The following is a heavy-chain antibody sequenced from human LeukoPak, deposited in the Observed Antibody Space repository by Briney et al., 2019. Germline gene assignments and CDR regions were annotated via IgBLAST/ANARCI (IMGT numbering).Heavy chain of an antibody. CDR1: GFIFSTYS. Sequence: GGSLRLSCAASGFIFSTYSMTWVRQAPGKGLEWVSYISSTRSAEYYADSVEGRFTISRDNAKNSVYLQMNSLRDEDTAVYYCARDWSYSFDYWGQGTLVTVSS. V-gene: IGHV3-48*02. CDR3: ARDWSYSFDY. CDR2: ISSTRSAE. D-gene: IGHD2-21*01. J-gene: IGHJ4*02.